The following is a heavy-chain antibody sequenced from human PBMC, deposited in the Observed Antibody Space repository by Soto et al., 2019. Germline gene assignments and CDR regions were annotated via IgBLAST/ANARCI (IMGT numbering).Heavy chain of an antibody. CDR2: IIPIFGTA. J-gene: IGHJ4*02. CDR1: GGTFSSYA. CDR3: ARDDYEWNSYGFDY. Sequence: SAKVSCKASGGTFSSYAISWVRQAPGQGLEWMGGIIPIFGTANYAQKFQGRVTITADESTSTAYMELSSLRSEDTAVYYCARDDYEWNSYGFDYWGQGTLVTVSS. D-gene: IGHD5-18*01. V-gene: IGHV1-69*13.